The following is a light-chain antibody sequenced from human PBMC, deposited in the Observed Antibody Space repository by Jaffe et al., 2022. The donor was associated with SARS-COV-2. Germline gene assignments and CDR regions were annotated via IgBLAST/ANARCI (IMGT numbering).Light chain of an antibody. CDR3: QHYGSSPHT. CDR1: QSITNTY. V-gene: IGKV3-20*01. Sequence: EVLLTQSPGTVSLSPGERATLSCRASQSITNTYLAWYQQRPGQAPRVLMYGVSIRATGTPDRFRGSGSGTDFTLTISRLEPEDFAVYYCQHYGSSPHTFGQGTRVEIK. CDR2: GVS. J-gene: IGKJ1*01.